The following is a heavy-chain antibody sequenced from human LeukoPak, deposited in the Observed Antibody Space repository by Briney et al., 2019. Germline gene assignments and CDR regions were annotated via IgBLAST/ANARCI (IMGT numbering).Heavy chain of an antibody. V-gene: IGHV1-18*01. CDR2: ISAYNGNT. CDR1: GYTFTSYG. CDR3: ARDLGPLGYYYGMDV. J-gene: IGHJ6*02. Sequence: ASVKVSCKASGYTFTSYGISWVRQAPGQGLEWMGWISAYNGNTNYAQKLQGRVTMTTDTSTSTAYMELRSLRSDDTAVYYCARDLGPLGYYYGMDVWGQGTTVTVSS.